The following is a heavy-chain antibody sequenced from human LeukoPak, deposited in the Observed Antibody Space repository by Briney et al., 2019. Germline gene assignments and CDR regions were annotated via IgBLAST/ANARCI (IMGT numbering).Heavy chain of an antibody. CDR2: ISAYNGNT. Sequence: EASVKVSCKASGYTFTSYGISWVRQAPGQGLEWMGWISAYNGNTNYAQKLQGRVTMTTDTSTSTAYMELRSLRSADTAVYYCARDAFGGAKAYFDYWGQGTLVTVSS. CDR1: GYTFTSYG. D-gene: IGHD3-16*01. J-gene: IGHJ4*02. V-gene: IGHV1-18*04. CDR3: ARDAFGGAKAYFDY.